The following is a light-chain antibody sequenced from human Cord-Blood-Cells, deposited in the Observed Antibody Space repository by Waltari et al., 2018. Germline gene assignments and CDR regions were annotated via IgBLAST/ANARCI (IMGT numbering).Light chain of an antibody. CDR1: SLRSYY. CDR3: NSRDSSGNHWV. CDR2: GKN. Sequence: SSELTQDPAVSVALGQTVRITCQGDSLRSYYASWYQQKPGQAHVLVLYGKNNRPSGIPDRFSGSSSGNTASLTITGAQAEDEADYYCNSRDSSGNHWVFGGGTKLTVL. J-gene: IGLJ3*02. V-gene: IGLV3-19*01.